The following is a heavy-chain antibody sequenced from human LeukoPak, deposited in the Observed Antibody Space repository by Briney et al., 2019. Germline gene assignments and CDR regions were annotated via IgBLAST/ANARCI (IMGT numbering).Heavy chain of an antibody. CDR2: FSGSGGST. J-gene: IGHJ4*02. CDR3: AKSAQPYSSGWPYYFDY. Sequence: GGSLRLSCAASGFTFSTYAMSWVRQAPGKGLEWVSAFSGSGGSTYYADSVKGRFTISRDNSKNTLYLQMNSLRAEDTAVFYCAKSAQPYSSGWPYYFDYWGQGTLVTASS. D-gene: IGHD6-19*01. V-gene: IGHV3-23*01. CDR1: GFTFSTYA.